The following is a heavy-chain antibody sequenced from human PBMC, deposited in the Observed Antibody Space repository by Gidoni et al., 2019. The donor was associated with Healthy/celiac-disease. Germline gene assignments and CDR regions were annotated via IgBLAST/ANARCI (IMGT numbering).Heavy chain of an antibody. Sequence: EVQLLASGGGLVQPGGSLRLSCAASGFTFSSYAMSWVRQAPGKGLEWGSAISGSGGSTYYADSVKGRFTISRDNSKNTLYLQMNSLRAEDTAVYYCAKDYYDSSGYYSQGNAFDIWGQGTMVTVSS. CDR3: AKDYYDSSGYYSQGNAFDI. D-gene: IGHD3-22*01. V-gene: IGHV3-23*01. J-gene: IGHJ3*02. CDR1: GFTFSSYA. CDR2: ISGSGGST.